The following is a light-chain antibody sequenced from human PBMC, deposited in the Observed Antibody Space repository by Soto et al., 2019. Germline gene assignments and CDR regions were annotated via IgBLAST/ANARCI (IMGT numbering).Light chain of an antibody. J-gene: IGKJ5*01. CDR1: QSVADN. CDR3: QHYVNWPLT. CDR2: GAS. V-gene: IGKV3-15*01. Sequence: EIVLTPSPGTLSLSPVERVTLSCRSSQSVADNLAWFQQTPGQGPRLLIYGASTRATGIPARFSGSRSGAEFTLTISSLQSEDFAVYYCQHYVNWPLTFGQGTRLEIK.